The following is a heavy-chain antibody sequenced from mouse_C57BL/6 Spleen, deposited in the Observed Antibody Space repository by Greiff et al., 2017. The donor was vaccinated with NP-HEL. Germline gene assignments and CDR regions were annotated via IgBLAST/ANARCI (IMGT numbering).Heavy chain of an antibody. Sequence: EVQLQQSGPELVKPGASVKISCKASGYTFTDYYMNWVKQSHGKSLEWIGDINPNNGGTSYNQKFKGKATLTVDKSSSTAYMELRSLTSEDSAVYYCARSDYYGSSYAFAYWGQGTLVTVSA. V-gene: IGHV1-26*01. CDR1: GYTFTDYY. D-gene: IGHD1-1*01. J-gene: IGHJ3*01. CDR3: ARSDYYGSSYAFAY. CDR2: INPNNGGT.